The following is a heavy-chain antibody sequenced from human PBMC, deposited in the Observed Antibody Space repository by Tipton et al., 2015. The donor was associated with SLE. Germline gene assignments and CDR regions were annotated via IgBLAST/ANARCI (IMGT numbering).Heavy chain of an antibody. D-gene: IGHD4-11*01. CDR3: ARAMTTEGAIDY. J-gene: IGHJ4*02. V-gene: IGHV4-39*07. CDR2: INHSGST. CDR1: GGSISSGGYY. Sequence: TLSLTCTVSGGSISSGGYYWSWIRQPPGKGLEWIGEINHSGSTNYNPSLKSRVTISVDTSKNQFSLKLSSVTAADTAVYYCARAMTTEGAIDYWGQGTLVTVSS.